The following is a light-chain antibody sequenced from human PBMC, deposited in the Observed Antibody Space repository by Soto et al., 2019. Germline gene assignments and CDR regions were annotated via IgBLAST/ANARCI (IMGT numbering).Light chain of an antibody. CDR2: DAS. V-gene: IGKV3D-20*02. CDR1: QSVSSNY. Sequence: SVFIMSTATLSLSPGERATLSCRASQSVSSNYLAWYQQKPGQAPRLLMYDASSRATGIPDRFRGRRFGTRFTLTFNNLAADGFGVYSTLSACLLSTSGQGT. CDR3: LSACLLST. J-gene: IGKJ5*01.